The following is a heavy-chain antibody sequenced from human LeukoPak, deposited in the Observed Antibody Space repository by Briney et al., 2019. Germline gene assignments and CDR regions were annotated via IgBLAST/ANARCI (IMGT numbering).Heavy chain of an antibody. CDR1: GGSISTFS. V-gene: IGHV4-59*01. CDR3: ARDAGGTWFDP. CDR2: VNSNGGT. J-gene: IGHJ5*02. Sequence: SETLSLTCTVSGGSISTFSWNWIRQPPGQGLEWIGYVNSNGGTYNNPSLKSRVTVSLDMSKNQFSLKLSSATAADTAVYYCARDAGGTWFDPWGQGILVTVPS.